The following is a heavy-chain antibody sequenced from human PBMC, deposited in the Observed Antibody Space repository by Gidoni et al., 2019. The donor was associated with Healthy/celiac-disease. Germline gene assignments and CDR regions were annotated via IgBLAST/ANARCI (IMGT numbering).Heavy chain of an antibody. CDR3: ARPLSWIQLWDDAFDI. CDR2: IYYSGST. V-gene: IGHV4-39*01. CDR1: GGSIRSSSYS. Sequence: QLQLQESGPGLVKPSETLSLTCTVSGGSIRSSSYSWGWIRQHPGKGLEWIGSIYYSGSTYYNPSLKSRVTISVDTSKNQFSLKLSSVTAADTAVYYCARPLSWIQLWDDAFDIWGQGTMVTVSS. D-gene: IGHD5-18*01. J-gene: IGHJ3*02.